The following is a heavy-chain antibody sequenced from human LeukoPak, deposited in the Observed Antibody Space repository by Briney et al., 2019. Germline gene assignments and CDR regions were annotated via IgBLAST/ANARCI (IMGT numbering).Heavy chain of an antibody. V-gene: IGHV4-39*01. J-gene: IGHJ6*03. CDR1: GGSISSSSYY. CDR3: ARGGIAANTGWYYYYYMDV. CDR2: IYYSGST. Sequence: SETLSLTCTVSGGSISSSSYYWGWIRQPPGKGLEWIGSIYYSGSTYYNPSLKSRVTISVDTSKNQFSLKLSSVTAADTAVYYCARGGIAANTGWYYYYYMDVWGKGTTVTVSS. D-gene: IGHD6-13*01.